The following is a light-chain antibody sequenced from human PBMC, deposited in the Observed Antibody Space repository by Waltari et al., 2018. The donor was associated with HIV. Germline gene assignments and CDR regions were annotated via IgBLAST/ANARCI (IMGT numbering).Light chain of an antibody. V-gene: IGLV2-14*01. Sequence: QSALTQPASVSGSPGQSITISCTGTSRDVGGYNYVPWYQQPPGKAPKLMIYEVSNRPSGVSNRFSGSKSGNTASLTISGLQAEDEADYYCSSYTSSSTLVVFGGGTKLTVL. J-gene: IGLJ2*01. CDR1: SRDVGGYNY. CDR3: SSYTSSSTLVV. CDR2: EVS.